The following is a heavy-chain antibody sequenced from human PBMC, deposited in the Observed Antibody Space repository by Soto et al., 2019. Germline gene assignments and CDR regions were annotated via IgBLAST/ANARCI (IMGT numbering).Heavy chain of an antibody. CDR2: IGGTGADT. D-gene: IGHD1-26*01. J-gene: IGHJ5*01. V-gene: IGHV3-23*01. CDR3: AKDAVDYNGKWDWFDY. Sequence: DVQLLESGGGLVQPGGSLTLSCAASRFTFSDYAMSWVRQAPGKGLEWVSAIGGTGADTYYADSVRGRFNVSRDNSKNTLFLQLNSLRDEDTAVYYWAKDAVDYNGKWDWFDYWGQGTLVTVSS. CDR1: RFTFSDYA.